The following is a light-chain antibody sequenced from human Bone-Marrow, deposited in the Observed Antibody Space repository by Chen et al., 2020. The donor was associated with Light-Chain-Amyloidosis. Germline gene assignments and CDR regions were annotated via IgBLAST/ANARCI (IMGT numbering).Light chain of an antibody. CDR1: SSDVGGDNH. CDR3: SSYTITNTLV. J-gene: IGLJ1*01. Sequence: QSALTQPASVSGSPGQSITISCTGTSSDVGGDNHVSWYQQHPDQAPKLMIYEVTNRPSGVPALFAGSKSDNTASLTISGLQTEDEADYFCSSYTITNTLVFGSGTRVTVL. V-gene: IGLV2-14*01. CDR2: EVT.